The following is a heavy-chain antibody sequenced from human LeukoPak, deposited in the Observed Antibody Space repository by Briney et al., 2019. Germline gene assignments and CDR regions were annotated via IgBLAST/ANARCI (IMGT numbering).Heavy chain of an antibody. Sequence: GRSLRLSCAASGFTFSDYALHWVRQAPGKGLEWVTLISYDGGNEYYADSVKGRFFVSRDNSNNTLYLQMNSLSPEDTAVYYFDYWGQGTLVTVSS. CDR3: DY. CDR2: ISYDGGNE. CDR1: GFTFSDYA. V-gene: IGHV3-30-3*01. J-gene: IGHJ4*02.